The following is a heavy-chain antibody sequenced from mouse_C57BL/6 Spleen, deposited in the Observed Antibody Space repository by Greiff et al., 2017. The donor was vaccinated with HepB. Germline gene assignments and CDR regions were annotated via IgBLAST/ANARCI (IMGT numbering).Heavy chain of an antibody. CDR1: GYAFSSYW. CDR3: ARGIVITTVVGGLDY. J-gene: IGHJ2*01. CDR2: IYPGDGDT. D-gene: IGHD1-1*01. V-gene: IGHV1-80*01. Sequence: VQLQQSGAELVKPGASVKISCKASGYAFSSYWMNWVKQRPGKGLEWIGQIYPGDGDTNYNGKFKGKATLTADKSSSTAYMQLSSLTSEDSAVYFCARGIVITTVVGGLDYWGQGTTLTVSS.